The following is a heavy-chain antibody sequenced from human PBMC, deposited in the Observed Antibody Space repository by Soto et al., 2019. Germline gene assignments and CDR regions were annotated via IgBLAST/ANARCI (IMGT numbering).Heavy chain of an antibody. CDR1: GFTFISHW. V-gene: IGHV3-74*01. Sequence: EVQLVESGGGLVQPGGSLRLSCVASGFTFISHWIHWVRQTPGKGLVWVSRIDVGGSNRNYADSVKGRFTISRDNAKNTVYLQMNSLRADDTAVYYCVRGIYRKFGMDVWGQGTTV. CDR3: VRGIYRKFGMDV. CDR2: IDVGGSNR. J-gene: IGHJ6*02. D-gene: IGHD3-16*02.